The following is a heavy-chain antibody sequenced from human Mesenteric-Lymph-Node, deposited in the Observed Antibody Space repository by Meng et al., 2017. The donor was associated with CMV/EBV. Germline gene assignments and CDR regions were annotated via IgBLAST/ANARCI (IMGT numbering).Heavy chain of an antibody. V-gene: IGHV1-2*06. J-gene: IGHJ4*02. CDR2: INPNTGDT. Sequence: PGDSVKVSCKASGYTFTSYYLHWVRQAPGQGLEWIGRINPNTGDTKYVERFQGRVTMTRDTSISVAYMELTSLRSDDTAVYYCARDDFWGQGTLVTVSS. CDR1: GYTFTSYY. CDR3: ARDDF.